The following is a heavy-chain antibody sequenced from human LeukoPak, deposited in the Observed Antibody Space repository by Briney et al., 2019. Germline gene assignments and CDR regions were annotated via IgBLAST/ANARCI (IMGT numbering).Heavy chain of an antibody. CDR2: ISSSSSYI. CDR1: GFTFSSYS. J-gene: IGHJ5*02. D-gene: IGHD3-22*01. CDR3: ARSYDTSGYYH. Sequence: PGGSLRLSCAASGFTFSSYSVNWVRQAPGKGLEWVSSISSSSSYIYYADSVKGRFTISRDNAKNSLYLQMNSLRAEDMAVYYCARSYDTSGYYHWGQGTLVTVSS. V-gene: IGHV3-21*01.